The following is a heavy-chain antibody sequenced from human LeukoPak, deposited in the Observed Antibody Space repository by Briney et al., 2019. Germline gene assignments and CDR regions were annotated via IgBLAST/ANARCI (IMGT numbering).Heavy chain of an antibody. CDR2: IYYSGST. V-gene: IGHV4-59*01. CDR3: ARGVTHSGYDYYYYYYMDV. CDR1: GGSISSYY. D-gene: IGHD5-12*01. J-gene: IGHJ6*03. Sequence: SETLSLTCIVSGGSISSYYWSCIRPPPGRGLEWIGYIYYSGSTNYTPSIKSRDTISVDTSKNQFSLKLSSVTGADTAGDYCARGVTHSGYDYYYYYYMDVWDKGTTVTISS.